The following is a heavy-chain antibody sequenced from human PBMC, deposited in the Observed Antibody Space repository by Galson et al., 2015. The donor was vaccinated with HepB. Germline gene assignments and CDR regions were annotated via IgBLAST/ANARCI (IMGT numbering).Heavy chain of an antibody. V-gene: IGHV3-23*01. J-gene: IGHJ4*02. CDR1: GFTFSSYA. CDR3: AKEGVDIVATIKVFYFDY. CDR2: ISGSGGST. Sequence: SLRLSCAASGFTFSSYAMSWVRQAPGKGLEWVSAISGSGGSTYYADSVKGRFTISRDNSKNTLYLQMNSLRAEDTAVYYCAKEGVDIVATIKVFYFDYWGQGTLVTVSS. D-gene: IGHD5-12*01.